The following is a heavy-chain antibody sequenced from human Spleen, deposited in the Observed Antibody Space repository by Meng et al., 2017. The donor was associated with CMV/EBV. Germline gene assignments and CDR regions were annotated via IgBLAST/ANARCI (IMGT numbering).Heavy chain of an antibody. J-gene: IGHJ4*02. CDR1: GFTFSSYG. V-gene: IGHV3-7*01. CDR2: IKFDGSEK. CDR3: ARDTPGD. D-gene: IGHD3-10*01. Sequence: GGSLRLSCAASGFTFSSYGMHWVRQAPGKGLEWVANIKFDGSEKHYLDSVKGRFTISRDNADNSLSLQMNSLRVEDTAIYYCARDTPGDWGQGTLVTVSS.